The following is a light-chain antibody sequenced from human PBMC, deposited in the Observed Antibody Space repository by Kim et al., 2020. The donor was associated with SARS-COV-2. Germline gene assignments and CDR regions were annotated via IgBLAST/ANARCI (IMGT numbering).Light chain of an antibody. CDR2: VNGDGSH. V-gene: IGLV4-69*02. CDR1: SGHSTYT. CDR3: QTWGTGIMV. J-gene: IGLJ3*02. Sequence: ASVQLTCTLSSGHSTYTITWHQQQPQKSPRYLMKVNGDGSHSKGDGIPDRFSGSTSGAEYYLTISSLQSDDEADYYCQTWGTGIMVFGGGTQLTVL.